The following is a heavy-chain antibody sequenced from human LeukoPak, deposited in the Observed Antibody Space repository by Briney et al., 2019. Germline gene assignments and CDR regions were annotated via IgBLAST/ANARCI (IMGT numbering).Heavy chain of an antibody. Sequence: PSETLSLTCAVSGGSISSGGYSWSWIRQPPGKGLEWIGYIYHSGSTYYNPSLKSRVTISVDRSKNQFSLKLSSVTAADTAVYYCARTSTVTQILDYWGQGTLVTVSS. J-gene: IGHJ4*02. CDR3: ARTSTVTQILDY. CDR1: GGSISSGGYS. D-gene: IGHD4-17*01. V-gene: IGHV4-30-2*01. CDR2: IYHSGST.